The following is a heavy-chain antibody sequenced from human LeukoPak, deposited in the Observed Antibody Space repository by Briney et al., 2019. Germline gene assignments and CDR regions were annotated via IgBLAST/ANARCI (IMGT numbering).Heavy chain of an antibody. CDR1: GYTFSTHW. Sequence: HGESLKISCRGSGYTFSTHWIGWVRQMPGKGLEWLGIIYPGDSDTRYSPSFQGQVTISADKSIDTAYLQWSSLMASDTAMYYCARQAATAYDYFDFWGQGTLVAVSS. V-gene: IGHV5-51*01. CDR3: ARQAATAYDYFDF. CDR2: IYPGDSDT. J-gene: IGHJ4*02. D-gene: IGHD1-1*01.